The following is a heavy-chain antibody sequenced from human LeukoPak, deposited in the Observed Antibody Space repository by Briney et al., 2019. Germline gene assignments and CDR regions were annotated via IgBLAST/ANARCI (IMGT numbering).Heavy chain of an antibody. V-gene: IGHV4-34*01. CDR2: INHSGST. Sequence: SETLSLTCAVYGGSFSGYCWSWIRQPPGKGLEWIGEINHSGSTNYNPSLKSRVTISVDTSKNQFSLKLSSVTAADTAVYYCARSSRFYFDYWGQGTLVTVSS. CDR1: GGSFSGYC. J-gene: IGHJ4*02. D-gene: IGHD3-3*01. CDR3: ARSSRFYFDY.